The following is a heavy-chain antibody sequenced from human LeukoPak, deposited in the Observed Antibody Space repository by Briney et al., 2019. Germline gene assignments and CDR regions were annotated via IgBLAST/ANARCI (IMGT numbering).Heavy chain of an antibody. CDR1: GLTFDDYG. V-gene: IGHV3-20*04. D-gene: IGHD3-22*01. CDR2: INWNGGSI. Sequence: GGSLRLSCAASGLTFDDYGMTWVRQAPGKGLEWVSDINWNGGSIGYADSAKGRFTVSRDNAKNSLYLQMNSLRAEDTALYYCVREKYDSSGYYTDNYYFDYWGQGTLVTVSS. CDR3: VREKYDSSGYYTDNYYFDY. J-gene: IGHJ4*02.